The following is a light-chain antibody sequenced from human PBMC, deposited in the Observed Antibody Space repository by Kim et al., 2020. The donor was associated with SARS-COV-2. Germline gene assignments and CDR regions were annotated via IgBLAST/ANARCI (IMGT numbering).Light chain of an antibody. V-gene: IGLV2-14*03. CDR3: SSYTSSSTVV. CDR2: DVS. J-gene: IGLJ2*01. Sequence: GQSITISCTGTSSDVGGYNYVYLYQQHPGKAPKLMIYDVSNRPSGVSNRFSGSKSGNTASLTISGLQAEDEADYYCSSYTSSSTVVFGGGTQLTVL. CDR1: SSDVGGYNY.